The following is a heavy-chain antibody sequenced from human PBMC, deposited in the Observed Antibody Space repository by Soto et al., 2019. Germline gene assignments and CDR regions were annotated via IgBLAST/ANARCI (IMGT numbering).Heavy chain of an antibody. J-gene: IGHJ4*02. CDR3: ARSHTPNYGRGYYFDY. CDR1: GGTFSSYA. CDR2: IIPIFGTA. Sequence: SVKVSCKASGGTFSSYAISWVRQAPGQGLEWMGGIIPIFGTANYAQKFQGRVTITADESTSTAYMELSSLRSEDTAVYYCARSHTPNYGRGYYFDYWGQGTLVTVS. V-gene: IGHV1-69*13. D-gene: IGHD1-7*01.